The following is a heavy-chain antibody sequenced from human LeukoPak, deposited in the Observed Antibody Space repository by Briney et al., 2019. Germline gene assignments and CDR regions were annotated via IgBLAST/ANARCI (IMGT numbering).Heavy chain of an antibody. Sequence: ASVKVSCKASGYTFTAYYMHWVRQAPGQGLEWMGWINPNSGGTNYAQKFQGRVTMTRDTSISTAYMELSGLRSDDTAVYYCARDQWDSDSSGYYHYYYYYMGVWGKGTTVTISS. CDR3: ARDQWDSDSSGYYHYYYYYMGV. J-gene: IGHJ6*03. D-gene: IGHD3-22*01. CDR1: GYTFTAYY. CDR2: INPNSGGT. V-gene: IGHV1-2*02.